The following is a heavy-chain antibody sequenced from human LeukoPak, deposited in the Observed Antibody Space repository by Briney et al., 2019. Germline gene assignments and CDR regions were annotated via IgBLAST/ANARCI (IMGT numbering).Heavy chain of an antibody. CDR2: MNPNSGNT. V-gene: IGHV1-8*01. CDR1: GYTFTSHD. J-gene: IGHJ4*02. D-gene: IGHD2-2*01. Sequence: APVKVSCKASGYTFTSHDINWVRQASGQGLEWMGWMNPNSGNTGYAQKFQGRVTMTRDNSIKTAYMELSGLRSEDTAVYYCTRAGRKYAFENWGQGTLVTVSS. CDR3: TRAGRKYAFEN.